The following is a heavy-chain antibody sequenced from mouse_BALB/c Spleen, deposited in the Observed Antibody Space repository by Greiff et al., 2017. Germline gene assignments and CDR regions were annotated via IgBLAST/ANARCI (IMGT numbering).Heavy chain of an antibody. CDR1: GSTFSSFG. CDR3: ARYYRYDGDYFDY. V-gene: IGHV5-17*02. D-gene: IGHD2-14*01. CDR2: ISSGSSTI. J-gene: IGHJ2*01. Sequence: EVMLVESGGGLVQPGGSRKLSCAASGSTFSSFGMHWVRQAPEKGLEWVAYISSGSSTIYYADTVKGRFTISRDNPKNTLFLQMTSLRSEDTAMYYCARYYRYDGDYFDYWGQGTTLTVSS.